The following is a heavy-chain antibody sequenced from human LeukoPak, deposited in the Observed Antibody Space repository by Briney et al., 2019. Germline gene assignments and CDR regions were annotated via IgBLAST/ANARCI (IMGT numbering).Heavy chain of an antibody. CDR1: GFTFSSYA. J-gene: IGHJ4*02. Sequence: GGSLRLSCAASGFTFSSYAMSWVRHAPGKGLEWVSAIFGSGASTYYADSVKGRYTISRDNTKNTLYLQMKSLRAEDTAVYCCAKAAAKEMATIGDYFDYWGQGTLVTVSS. CDR3: AKAAAKEMATIGDYFDY. D-gene: IGHD5-24*01. V-gene: IGHV3-23*01. CDR2: IFGSGAST.